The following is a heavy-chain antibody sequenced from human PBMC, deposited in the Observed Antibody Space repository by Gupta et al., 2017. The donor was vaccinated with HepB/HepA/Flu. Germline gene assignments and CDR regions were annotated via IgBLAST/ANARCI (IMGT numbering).Heavy chain of an antibody. J-gene: IGHJ4*02. Sequence: EVQLLESGGGLVQPGGSLRLSCAASGFTFSSYAMSWVRQGPGKGLEWVSAISGSGGSTYYADSVKGRFTISRDNSKNTLYLQMNSLRAEDTAVYYCAKGIAAAGIPGSVFDYWGQGTLVTVSS. V-gene: IGHV3-23*01. CDR3: AKGIAAAGIPGSVFDY. CDR2: ISGSGGST. CDR1: GFTFSSYA. D-gene: IGHD6-13*01.